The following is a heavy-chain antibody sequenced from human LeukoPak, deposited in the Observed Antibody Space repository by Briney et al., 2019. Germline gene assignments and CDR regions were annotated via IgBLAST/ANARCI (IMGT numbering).Heavy chain of an antibody. CDR1: AGSFISGSHH. V-gene: IGHV4-39*01. J-gene: IGHJ5*01. Sequence: SSETLSLTCTVSAGSFISGSHHWGWIRQSPGKGLEWIGSVYYGRTTYYNPSLDGRVTVSLDTSANQFSLQLNSVTAADTAVYYCVRHDGRGGATMGAFDSWGQGSLVTVSS. D-gene: IGHD5-12*01. CDR3: VRHDGRGGATMGAFDS. CDR2: VYYGRTT.